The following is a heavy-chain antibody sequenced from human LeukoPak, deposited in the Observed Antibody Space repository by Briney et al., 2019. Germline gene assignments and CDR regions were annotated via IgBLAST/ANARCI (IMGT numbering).Heavy chain of an antibody. J-gene: IGHJ3*02. D-gene: IGHD7-27*01. V-gene: IGHV4-59*01. CDR3: ARDPNWGDAFDI. Sequence: PSETLSLTCTVSGGSISSYYWSWIRQPPGKGLEWIGYIYYSGSTNYNPSLKGRVTISVDTSKNQFSLKLSSVTAADTAVYYCARDPNWGDAFDIWGQGTMVTVSS. CDR2: IYYSGST. CDR1: GGSISSYY.